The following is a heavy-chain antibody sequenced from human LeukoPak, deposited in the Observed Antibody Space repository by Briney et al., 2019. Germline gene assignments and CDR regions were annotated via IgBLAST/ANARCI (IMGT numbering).Heavy chain of an antibody. CDR1: GFTFSSYS. V-gene: IGHV3-48*01. D-gene: IGHD3-22*01. CDR3: ARDYYDSSGYYHSTY. Sequence: GGSLRLSCAASGFTFSSYSMNWVRQAPGKGLEWVSYISSSSSTIYYADSVKGRFTISRGNAKNSLYLQMNSLRAEDTAVYYCARDYYDSSGYYHSTYWGQGTLVTVSS. J-gene: IGHJ4*02. CDR2: ISSSSSTI.